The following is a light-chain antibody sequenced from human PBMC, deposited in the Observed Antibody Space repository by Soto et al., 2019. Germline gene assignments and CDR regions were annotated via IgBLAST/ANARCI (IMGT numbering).Light chain of an antibody. Sequence: QSVLTQPASVSGSPGQSITISCTGTSSDVGGYNYVSWYQQHPGKAPKLMIYEVSNRLSGVSNRFSGSKSGNTASLNISGLQAEDEADYYCSSSTSSSTLVFGGGTKVTVL. CDR2: EVS. CDR3: SSSTSSSTLV. CDR1: SSDVGGYNY. V-gene: IGLV2-14*01. J-gene: IGLJ2*01.